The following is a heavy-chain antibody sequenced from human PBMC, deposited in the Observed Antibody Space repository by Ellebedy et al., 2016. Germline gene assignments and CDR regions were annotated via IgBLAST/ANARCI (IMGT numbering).Heavy chain of an antibody. CDR3: ARSGYYAEYFQH. Sequence: SQTLSLTCAISGDSVSNAGWNWIRQSPSRGLEWLGRTYYRSKWYNDYAVSVKSRITINPDTSKNQFSLHLNSVTPEDTAVYYCARSGYYAEYFQHWGQGTLVTVSS. CDR2: TYYRSKWYN. CDR1: GDSVSNAG. J-gene: IGHJ1*01. D-gene: IGHD3-22*01. V-gene: IGHV6-1*01.